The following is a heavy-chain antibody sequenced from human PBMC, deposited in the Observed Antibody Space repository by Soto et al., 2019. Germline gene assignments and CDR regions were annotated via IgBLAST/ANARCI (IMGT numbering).Heavy chain of an antibody. V-gene: IGHV3-21*06. CDR3: ARLVASETGYGMDV. J-gene: IGHJ6*02. CDR1: GFTFTRYS. D-gene: IGHD3-9*01. CDR2: ITGSSSYI. Sequence: GGPLILSCASSGFTFTRYSINWVRQAPGKGLEWVSSITGSSSYIFYADSVKGRFTISRDNAKSTVYLQVNSLRAEDTGVYYCARLVASETGYGMDVWGQGTTVTVSS.